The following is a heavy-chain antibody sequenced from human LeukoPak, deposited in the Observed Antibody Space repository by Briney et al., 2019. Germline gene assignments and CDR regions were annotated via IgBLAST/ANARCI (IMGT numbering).Heavy chain of an antibody. CDR3: VREKGGFGFVL. Sequence: GGSLRLSCAGSGFNFGIYSMDWVRQAPGKGREWVGYVSAGSTGIFYAASVKGRFSLSRDNAQKSLYLQMNSLRAEDTAIYYCVREKGGFGFVLWGRGTLVTVSS. CDR2: VSAGSTGI. V-gene: IGHV3-48*04. J-gene: IGHJ4*02. CDR1: GFNFGIYS. D-gene: IGHD3-16*01.